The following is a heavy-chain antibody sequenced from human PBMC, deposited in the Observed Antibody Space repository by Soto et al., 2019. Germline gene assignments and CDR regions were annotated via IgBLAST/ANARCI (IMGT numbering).Heavy chain of an antibody. CDR1: GFTFRSYG. V-gene: IGHV3-33*01. Sequence: QVQLVESGGGVVQPGRSLRLSCAASGFTFRSYGMHWVRQAPGKGLEWVAVIWYDGGNKHYAASVKGRFTISRDNSKNTLSLQMQGLRAEDTAVYYCARVTYSSSAAPFRYYGMDVWGQGTTVTVSS. J-gene: IGHJ6*02. CDR3: ARVTYSSSAAPFRYYGMDV. D-gene: IGHD6-6*01. CDR2: IWYDGGNK.